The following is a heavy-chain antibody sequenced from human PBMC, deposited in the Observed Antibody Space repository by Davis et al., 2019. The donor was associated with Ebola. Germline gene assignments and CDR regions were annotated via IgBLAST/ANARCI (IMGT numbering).Heavy chain of an antibody. CDR3: AKDEWLIWFGELSFYHYGMDV. J-gene: IGHJ6*02. CDR2: FPIDGGYT. CDR1: GIDFGTSI. Sequence: PGGSLRLSCIVSGIDFGTSIMHWVRQAPGKGLERVALFPIDGGYTQYGDAVKGRFTISRDVSKNTVSLQMNSLTPEDTAVYYCAKDEWLIWFGELSFYHYGMDVWGQGTTVTVSS. V-gene: IGHV3-30*02. D-gene: IGHD3-10*01.